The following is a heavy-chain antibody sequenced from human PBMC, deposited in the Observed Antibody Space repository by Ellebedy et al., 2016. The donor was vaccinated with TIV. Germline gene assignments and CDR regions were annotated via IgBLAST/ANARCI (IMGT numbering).Heavy chain of an antibody. Sequence: AASVKVSCKASAYSFINYAMNWVRQAPGQGLEWVGWINTNTGNPTYAQGFTGRFVFSLDTSVSTAYLHISSLKAEDTAVYYCARAAAAGFFWYFDLWGRGTLVTVSS. J-gene: IGHJ2*01. V-gene: IGHV7-4-1*02. CDR2: INTNTGNP. CDR1: AYSFINYA. CDR3: ARAAAAGFFWYFDL. D-gene: IGHD6-13*01.